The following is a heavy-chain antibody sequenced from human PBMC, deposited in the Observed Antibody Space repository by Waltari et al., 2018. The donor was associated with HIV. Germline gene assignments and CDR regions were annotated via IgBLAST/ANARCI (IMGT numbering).Heavy chain of an antibody. V-gene: IGHV3-9*01. J-gene: IGHJ6*02. CDR3: AKDGSPDYYYYYGMDV. Sequence: EVQLVESGGGLVQPGRSLRISCAASGFTFDDYARHWVRQAPGKVLECVSGISCNSGSIGYADSVKGRFTISRDNAKNSLYLQMNSLRAEDTALYYCAKDGSPDYYYYYGMDVWGQGTTVTVSS. CDR2: ISCNSGSI. CDR1: GFTFDDYA.